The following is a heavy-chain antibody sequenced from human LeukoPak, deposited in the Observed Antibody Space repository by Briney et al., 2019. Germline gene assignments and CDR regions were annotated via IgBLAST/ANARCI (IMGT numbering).Heavy chain of an antibody. CDR1: GFTFRSYS. Sequence: GGSLRLSCAASGFTFRSYSMNWVRQAPGKGPEWVSSISSSSDYIYYADSVKGRFTISRDNAKNSLYLQMNSLRAEDTAVYYCARDHGGKEFDYWGQGTLVTVSS. D-gene: IGHD4-23*01. CDR2: ISSSSDYI. J-gene: IGHJ4*02. V-gene: IGHV3-21*01. CDR3: ARDHGGKEFDY.